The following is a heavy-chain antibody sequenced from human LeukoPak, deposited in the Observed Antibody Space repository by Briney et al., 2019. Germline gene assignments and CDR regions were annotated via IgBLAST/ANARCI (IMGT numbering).Heavy chain of an antibody. CDR3: AKSTIPRAFDI. Sequence: GSLRLSCAASRFTFSNFWMHWVRQAPGKGLVWVSRINGDGSGTSYADSVKGRFTISRDNAKNTLYLQMNSLRVEDTAVYFCAKSTIPRAFDIWGQGTMVTVSS. CDR1: RFTFSNFW. V-gene: IGHV3-74*01. CDR2: INGDGSGT. D-gene: IGHD5-24*01. J-gene: IGHJ3*02.